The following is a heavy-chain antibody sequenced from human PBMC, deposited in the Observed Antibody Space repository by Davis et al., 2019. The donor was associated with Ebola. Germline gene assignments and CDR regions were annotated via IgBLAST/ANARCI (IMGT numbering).Heavy chain of an antibody. CDR1: GFTFRTYS. Sequence: GESLKISCSASGFTFRTYSMDWVRQAPGKGLEWVVFIRYDGRNEYYADSVKGRFTISRDNSKNTLYLQMNSLRPEDTAVYYCARGDFWSADTILSYYYGMDVWGKGTTVTVSS. V-gene: IGHV3-30*02. CDR2: IRYDGRNE. J-gene: IGHJ6*04. CDR3: ARGDFWSADTILSYYYGMDV. D-gene: IGHD3-3*01.